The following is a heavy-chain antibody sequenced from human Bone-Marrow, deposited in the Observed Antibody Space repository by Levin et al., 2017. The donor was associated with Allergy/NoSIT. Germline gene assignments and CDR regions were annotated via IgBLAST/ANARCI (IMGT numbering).Heavy chain of an antibody. D-gene: IGHD3-22*01. Sequence: GGSLRLSCAASGFTFSSYAMHWVRQAPGKGLEWVAVISYDGSNKYYADSVKGRFTISRDNSKNTLYLQMNSLRAEDTAVYYCARDSPVYDSSGYYYGQFDYWGQGTLVTVSS. CDR2: ISYDGSNK. CDR1: GFTFSSYA. V-gene: IGHV3-30-3*01. J-gene: IGHJ4*02. CDR3: ARDSPVYDSSGYYYGQFDY.